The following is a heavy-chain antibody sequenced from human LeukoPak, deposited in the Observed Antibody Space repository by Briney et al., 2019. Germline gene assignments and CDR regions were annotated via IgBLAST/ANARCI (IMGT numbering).Heavy chain of an antibody. CDR2: LSYRGTT. CDR3: ARGEYSSSPFDY. D-gene: IGHD6-6*01. V-gene: IGHV4-59*11. Sequence: PSETLSLTCDVSGVSISRHYWSWIRQPPGKTLEWIGRLSYRGTTSYNPSLRSRVTISLDTSKNQFSLKLSSVTAADTAVYYCARGEYSSSPFDYWGQGTLVTVSS. CDR1: GVSISRHY. J-gene: IGHJ4*02.